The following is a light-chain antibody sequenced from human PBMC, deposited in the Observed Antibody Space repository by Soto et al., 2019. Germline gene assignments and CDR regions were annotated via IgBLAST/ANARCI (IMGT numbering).Light chain of an antibody. CDR2: DAS. CDR1: ESIRTW. J-gene: IGKJ5*01. V-gene: IGKV1-5*01. CDR3: QQLTSYPRST. Sequence: DIQMTQSPTTLSASIVDRVNITCLASESIRTWLAWYQHKPGKAPKFLIYDASTLQSGVPSRFSGSGSGTEITLTISSLQPDDFATYHCQQLTSYPRSTFGQGTRLEIK.